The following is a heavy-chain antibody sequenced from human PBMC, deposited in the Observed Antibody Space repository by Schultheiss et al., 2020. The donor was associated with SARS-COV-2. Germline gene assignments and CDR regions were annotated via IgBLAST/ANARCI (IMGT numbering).Heavy chain of an antibody. Sequence: ASVKVSCKASGYTFTSYGISWVRQAPGQGLEWMGWISAYNGNTNYAQKLQGRVTITRDTSASTAYMELSSLRSEDTAVYYCARGGVGATGFDYWGQGTLVTVSS. CDR3: ARGGVGATGFDY. CDR2: ISAYNGNT. CDR1: GYTFTSYG. J-gene: IGHJ4*02. V-gene: IGHV1-18*01. D-gene: IGHD1-26*01.